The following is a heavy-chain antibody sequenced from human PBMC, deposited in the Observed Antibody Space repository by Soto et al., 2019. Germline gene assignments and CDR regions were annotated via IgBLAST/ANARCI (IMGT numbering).Heavy chain of an antibody. CDR3: ATDTVTGKRVDAFDI. D-gene: IGHD1-20*01. CDR2: FDPEDGET. V-gene: IGHV1-24*01. Sequence: ASVKVSCKVSGYTLTELSMHWVRQAPGKGLEWMGGFDPEDGETIYAQKFQGRVTMTEDTSTDTAYMELSSLRSEDTAVYYCATDTVTGKRVDAFDIWGQGTMVTVSS. J-gene: IGHJ3*02. CDR1: GYTLTELS.